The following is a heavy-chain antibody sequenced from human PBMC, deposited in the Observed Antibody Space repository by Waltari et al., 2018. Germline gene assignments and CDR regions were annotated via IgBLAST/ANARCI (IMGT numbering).Heavy chain of an antibody. CDR3: AGLTTGTRTP. CDR1: GGSFSGYY. Sequence: QVQLQQWGAGLLKPSETLSLTCAVYGGSFSGYYWSWIRQPPGKGLEWIGEINHGGSTNYTPSRKSRVTISVDTSKNQFSLKLSSVTAADTAVYYCAGLTTGTRTPWGQGTLVTVSS. D-gene: IGHD1-1*01. CDR2: INHGGST. V-gene: IGHV4-34*01. J-gene: IGHJ4*02.